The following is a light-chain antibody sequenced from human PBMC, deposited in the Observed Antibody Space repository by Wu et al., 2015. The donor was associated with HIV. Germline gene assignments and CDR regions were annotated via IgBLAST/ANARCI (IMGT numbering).Light chain of an antibody. CDR3: QRYGMSPPLT. Sequence: EIVLTQSPATLSLSPGERATLSCRASQSVSRYLAWYQHKPGQAPRLLIHTTSTRGTGIPDRFSGSGSGTDFTLTISRLEPEDFAVYYCQRYGMSPPLTFGGGTKVEIK. V-gene: IGKV3-20*01. J-gene: IGKJ4*01. CDR2: TTS. CDR1: QSVSRY.